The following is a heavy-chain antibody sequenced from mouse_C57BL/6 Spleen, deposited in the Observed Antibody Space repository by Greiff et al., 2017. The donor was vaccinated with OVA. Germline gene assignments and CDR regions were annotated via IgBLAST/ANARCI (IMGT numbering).Heavy chain of an antibody. J-gene: IGHJ4*01. CDR1: GYTFTSYW. V-gene: IGHV1-55*01. Sequence: QVQLQQPGAELVKPGASVKMSCKASGYTFTSYWITWVKRRPGQGLEWIGDIYPGSGSTNYNEKFKSKATLTVDTSSSTAYMQLSSLTSEDSAVYYGAIYYDYDGYYAMDYWGQGTSVTVSS. CDR2: IYPGSGST. CDR3: AIYYDYDGYYAMDY. D-gene: IGHD2-4*01.